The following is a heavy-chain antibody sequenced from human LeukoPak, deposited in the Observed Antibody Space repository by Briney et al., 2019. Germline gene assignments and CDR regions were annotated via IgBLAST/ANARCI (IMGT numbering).Heavy chain of an antibody. V-gene: IGHV3-23*01. CDR3: AKSSGYSSSWRFDY. D-gene: IGHD6-13*01. Sequence: GGSLRLSCAASGFTFSSYAMSWVRQAPGKGLEWVSDIGDSGGSTYYADSVKGRFTISRDNSKNTLYLLMNSLRAEDTAVYYCAKSSGYSSSWRFDYWGQGTLVTVSS. CDR1: GFTFSSYA. J-gene: IGHJ4*02. CDR2: IGDSGGST.